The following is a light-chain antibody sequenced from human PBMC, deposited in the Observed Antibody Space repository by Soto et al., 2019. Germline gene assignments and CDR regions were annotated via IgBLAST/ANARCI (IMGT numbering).Light chain of an antibody. J-gene: IGKJ2*01. CDR3: QQSGSSFYT. Sequence: EIVLTQSPGTLSLSPGERATLSCRASQSVSSAYLAWYQQIPGQAPRLLIYGASSRATGIPDRFSGSGSGTYFTLTISVLEPEYFAVYYCQQSGSSFYTFGKGTKLEIK. CDR2: GAS. V-gene: IGKV3-20*01. CDR1: QSVSSAY.